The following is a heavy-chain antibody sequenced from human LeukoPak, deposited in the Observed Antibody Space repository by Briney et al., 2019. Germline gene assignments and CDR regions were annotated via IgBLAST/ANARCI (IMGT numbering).Heavy chain of an antibody. D-gene: IGHD1-14*01. CDR3: ARADRESPFAFDY. V-gene: IGHV4-31*03. J-gene: IGHJ4*02. Sequence: SETLSLTCTVSGGSISSGGYYWSWIRQHPGKGLEWIGYIYHSGSTYYNPSLKSRVTISVDTSKNQFSLNLSSVTAADTAVYYCARADRESPFAFDYWGQGTLVTVSS. CDR2: IYHSGST. CDR1: GGSISSGGYY.